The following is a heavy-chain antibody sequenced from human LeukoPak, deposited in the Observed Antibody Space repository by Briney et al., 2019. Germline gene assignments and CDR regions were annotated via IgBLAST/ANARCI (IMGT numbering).Heavy chain of an antibody. Sequence: GGFLRLSCAASGFTFSSYGMHWVRQAPGKGLEWVAVIWYDGSNKYYADSVKGRFTISRDNSKNTLYLQMNSLRAEDTAVYYCAKVYSSGWYYFDYWGQGTLVTVSS. CDR3: AKVYSSGWYYFDY. J-gene: IGHJ4*02. V-gene: IGHV3-33*06. D-gene: IGHD6-19*01. CDR1: GFTFSSYG. CDR2: IWYDGSNK.